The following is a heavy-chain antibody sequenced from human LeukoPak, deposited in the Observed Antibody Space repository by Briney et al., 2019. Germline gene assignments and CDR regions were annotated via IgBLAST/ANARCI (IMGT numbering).Heavy chain of an antibody. V-gene: IGHV3-21*01. CDR3: ARDKTSYYGSGSSSD. CDR1: GFTFSSYS. D-gene: IGHD3-10*01. J-gene: IGHJ4*02. CDR2: ISSSSSSYI. Sequence: GGSLRLSCAASGFTFSSYSMNWVRQAPGKGLEWVSSISSSSSSYIYYADSVKGRFTISRDNAKNSLYLQMNSLRAEDTAVYYCARDKTSYYGSGSSSDWGQGTLVTVSS.